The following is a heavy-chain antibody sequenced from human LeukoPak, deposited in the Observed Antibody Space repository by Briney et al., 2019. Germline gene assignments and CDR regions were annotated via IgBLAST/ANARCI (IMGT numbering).Heavy chain of an antibody. J-gene: IGHJ3*02. D-gene: IGHD3-22*01. CDR3: ARLATPATYYYDSSGTTDAFDI. Sequence: KPSETLSLTCTFSGGSISNYYWSLIRQPPGKGLEWIGYIYYSGGTNYNPSLKSRVTISVDTSKNQFSLQLSSVTAADTAVYYCARLATPATYYYDSSGTTDAFDIWRQGTMVTVSS. CDR2: IYYSGGT. V-gene: IGHV4-59*08. CDR1: GGSISNYY.